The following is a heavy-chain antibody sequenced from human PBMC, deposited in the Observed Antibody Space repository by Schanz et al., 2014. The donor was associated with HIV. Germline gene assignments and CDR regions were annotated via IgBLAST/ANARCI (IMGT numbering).Heavy chain of an antibody. CDR3: ARGGKMVTFGGVVAPFDY. CDR1: GFTFSNYG. CDR2: VAHNGNVK. V-gene: IGHV3-30*03. Sequence: QVQLVESGGGVVQPGGSLRLSCAASGFTFSNYGMQWVRQAPGKGPEWVAVVAHNGNVKYYADSVKGRFAISRDNSKNTLLLQMNSLGAEDTAVYYCARGGKMVTFGGVVAPFDYWGQGSLVTVSS. J-gene: IGHJ4*02. D-gene: IGHD3-16*02.